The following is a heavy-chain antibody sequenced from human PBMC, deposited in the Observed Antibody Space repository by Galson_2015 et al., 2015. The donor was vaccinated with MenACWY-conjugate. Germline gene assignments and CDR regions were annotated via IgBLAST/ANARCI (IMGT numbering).Heavy chain of an antibody. Sequence: SVKVSCKASGYTFTGYYMHWVRQAPGQGLEWMGWINPNSGGTNYAQKFQGWVTMTRDTSISTAYMELSRLRSDDTAVYYCARGVAVAGTKFFDYWGQGTLVTVSS. J-gene: IGHJ4*02. D-gene: IGHD6-19*01. CDR2: INPNSGGT. CDR1: GYTFTGYY. CDR3: ARGVAVAGTKFFDY. V-gene: IGHV1-2*04.